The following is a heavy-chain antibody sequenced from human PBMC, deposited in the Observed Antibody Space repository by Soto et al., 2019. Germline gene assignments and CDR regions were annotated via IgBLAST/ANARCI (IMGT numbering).Heavy chain of an antibody. CDR1: GYSFTSYW. CDR2: IYPGDSDT. CDR3: ARGDYDILTGYYNSYYGMDV. Sequence: GESLKISCKGSGYSFTSYWIGWVRQMPGKGLEWMGIIYPGDSDTRYSPSFQGQVTISADKSISTAYLQWSSLKASDTAMYYCARGDYDILTGYYNSYYGMDVWGQGTTVTVSS. J-gene: IGHJ6*02. D-gene: IGHD3-9*01. V-gene: IGHV5-51*01.